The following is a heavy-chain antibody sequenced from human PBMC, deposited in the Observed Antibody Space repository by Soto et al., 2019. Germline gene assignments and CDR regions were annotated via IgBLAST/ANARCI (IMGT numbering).Heavy chain of an antibody. CDR1: GGSISSSGYY. CDR2: IYHSGST. CDR3: ARGGVDYYDSSGYYFSPYYFDY. D-gene: IGHD3-22*01. V-gene: IGHV4-39*07. J-gene: IGHJ4*02. Sequence: PETLSLTCTVSGGSISSSGYYWGWIRQPPGKGLEWIGSIYHSGSTYYNPSLKSRVTISVDRSKNQFSLKLSSVTAADTAVYYCARGGVDYYDSSGYYFSPYYFDYWGQGTLVTVSS.